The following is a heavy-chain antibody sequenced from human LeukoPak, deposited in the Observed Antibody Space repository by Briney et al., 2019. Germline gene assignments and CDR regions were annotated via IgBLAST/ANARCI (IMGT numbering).Heavy chain of an antibody. D-gene: IGHD6-19*01. V-gene: IGHV3-13*01. Sequence: PGGSLRLSCAASGFTFIDYDMHWVRHVIGIGLEWVSAIGIRGDTHYSGSVKGRFTISRENAESSLYLQMNSLRAEDTAVYYCARGGIQVSGIDEFDFWGQGTLVTVSS. CDR1: GFTFIDYD. CDR3: ARGGIQVSGIDEFDF. CDR2: IGIRGDT. J-gene: IGHJ4*02.